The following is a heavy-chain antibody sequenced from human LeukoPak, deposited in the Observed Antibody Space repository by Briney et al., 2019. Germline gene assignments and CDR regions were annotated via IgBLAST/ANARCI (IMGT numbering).Heavy chain of an antibody. CDR2: INPKGGVT. CDR1: GYTFTGYY. CDR3: ARGGDYYDTSGYYDDAFDI. D-gene: IGHD3-22*01. V-gene: IGHV1-2*02. Sequence: ASVKVSCKASGYTFTGYYIHWVRQAPGQGLEWMGWINPKGGVTNYAQKFQGRVTMTRDTSISTAYMDLSRLRSDDTAVYYCARGGDYYDTSGYYDDAFDIWGQGTMVTVSS. J-gene: IGHJ3*02.